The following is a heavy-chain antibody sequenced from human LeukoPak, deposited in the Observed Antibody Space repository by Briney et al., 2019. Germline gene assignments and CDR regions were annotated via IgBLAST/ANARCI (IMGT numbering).Heavy chain of an antibody. CDR3: ARDRSSSWPFDY. CDR2: ISSSSSYV. CDR1: GFTFSSYS. Sequence: GGSLRLSCAASGFTFSSYSMNWVRQAPGKGLEWVSSISSSSSYVYYADSVKGRFTISRDNAKNSLYLQMNSLRAEGTAVYYCARDRSSSWPFDYWGQGTLVTVSS. D-gene: IGHD6-13*01. V-gene: IGHV3-21*01. J-gene: IGHJ4*02.